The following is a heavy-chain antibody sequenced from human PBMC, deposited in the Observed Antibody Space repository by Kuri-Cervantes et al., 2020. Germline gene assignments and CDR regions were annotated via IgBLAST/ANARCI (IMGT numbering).Heavy chain of an antibody. J-gene: IGHJ3*02. V-gene: IGHV3-30-3*01. D-gene: IGHD3-22*01. CDR2: ISYDGSNK. CDR1: GFTFSSYA. Sequence: GGSLRLSCAASGFTFSSYAMHWVRQAPGKGLEWVAVISYDGSNKYYADFVKGRFTISRDNSKNTLYLQMNSLRAEDTAVYYCAREKLRVNAFDIWGQGTMVTVSS. CDR3: AREKLRVNAFDI.